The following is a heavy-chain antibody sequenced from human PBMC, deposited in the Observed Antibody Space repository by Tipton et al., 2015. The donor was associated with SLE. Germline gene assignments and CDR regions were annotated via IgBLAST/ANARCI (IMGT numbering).Heavy chain of an antibody. D-gene: IGHD2-15*01. J-gene: IGHJ5*02. CDR2: IFYSGSS. V-gene: IGHV4-39*01. Sequence: WFRQVPGKGLEWIGSIFYSGSSYYNPSLKSRVTIYVDTSKNQFSLKLSSVTAADTAVYYCARQVTNRWHVVWFDPWGQGTLVTVSS. CDR3: ARQVTNRWHVVWFDP.